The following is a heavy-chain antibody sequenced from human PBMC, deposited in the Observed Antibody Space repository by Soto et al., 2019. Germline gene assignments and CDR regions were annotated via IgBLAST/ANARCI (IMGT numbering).Heavy chain of an antibody. V-gene: IGHV5-51*01. CDR3: ARGVFDSSGYSCYFDY. CDR1: GYSFTSYW. Sequence: GESLKISCKGSGYSFTSYWIGWVRQMPGKGLEWMGIIYPGDSDTRYSPSFQGQVTISADKSISPAYLQWSSLKASDTAMYYCARGVFDSSGYSCYFDYWGQGTLVTVSS. D-gene: IGHD3-22*01. J-gene: IGHJ4*02. CDR2: IYPGDSDT.